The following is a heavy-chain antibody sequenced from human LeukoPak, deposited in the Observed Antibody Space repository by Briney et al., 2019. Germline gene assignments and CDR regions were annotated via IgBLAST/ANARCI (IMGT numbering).Heavy chain of an antibody. CDR2: ILPDGSKK. CDR3: ARVRPPNIVDSVMDYKYYHDMDV. D-gene: IGHD5-18*01. V-gene: IGHV3-7*03. CDR1: EFDFSFYW. Sequence: GGSLRLSCAASEFDFSFYWMTWVRQAPGKGLEWVANILPDGSKKYYLDSVKGRYTISRDNPTNSLYLQINSLRAEDTAMYYCARVRPPNIVDSVMDYKYYHDMDVWGQGTTVTVSS. J-gene: IGHJ6*02.